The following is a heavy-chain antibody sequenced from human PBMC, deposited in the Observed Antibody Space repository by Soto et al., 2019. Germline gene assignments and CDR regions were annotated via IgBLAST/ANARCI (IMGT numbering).Heavy chain of an antibody. CDR1: GYSFTNYW. V-gene: IGHV5-51*01. D-gene: IGHD3-10*01. CDR3: ARREGSSGYFDY. CDR2: IYPDDSDA. J-gene: IGHJ4*02. Sequence: EVQLAQSGAEVKKPGESLKISCKGSGYSFTNYWIGWVRQMPGKGLEWMGIIYPDDSDARYSPSFEGRVTISVDKSINIAYLQWSSLKASDTAMYYCARREGSSGYFDYWGQGTLVIVSS.